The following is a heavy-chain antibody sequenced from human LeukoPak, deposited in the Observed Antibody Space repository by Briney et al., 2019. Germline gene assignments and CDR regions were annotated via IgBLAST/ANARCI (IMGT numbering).Heavy chain of an antibody. CDR3: ARGENLYYYGSGRKYYFDY. CDR1: GGSFSGYY. Sequence: SSETLSLTCAVYGGSFSGYYWSWIRQPPGKGLEWIGEINHSGSTNYNPSLKSRVTISVDTSKNQFSLKLSSVTAADTAVYYCARGENLYYYGSGRKYYFDYWGQGTLVTVSS. CDR2: INHSGST. D-gene: IGHD3-10*01. J-gene: IGHJ4*02. V-gene: IGHV4-34*01.